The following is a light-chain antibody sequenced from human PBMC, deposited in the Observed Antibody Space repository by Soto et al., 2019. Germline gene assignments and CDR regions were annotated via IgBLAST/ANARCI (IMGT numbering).Light chain of an antibody. CDR2: SNN. CDR3: AAWDDSLNGSYV. Sequence: QSVLTHPPSASGTPGQRVTSSCSGSSSNIGSNTVNWYQQLPGTAPKLLIYSNNQRPSGVPDRFSGSKSGTSASLAISGLQSEDEADYYCAAWDDSLNGSYVFGTGTKVTVL. J-gene: IGLJ1*01. CDR1: SSNIGSNT. V-gene: IGLV1-44*01.